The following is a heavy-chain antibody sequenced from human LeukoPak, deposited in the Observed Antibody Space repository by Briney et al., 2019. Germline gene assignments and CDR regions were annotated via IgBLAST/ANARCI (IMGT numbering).Heavy chain of an antibody. J-gene: IGHJ3*02. Sequence: GGSLRLSCAASGFTFTSYWMSWVRQAPGKGLEWVANINQDGSEKNYVDSVKGRFTISRDNAKNSLYLQMNSLRVEDTAVYYCARDLRARAAFDIRGQGKMVTVSS. CDR2: INQDGSEK. CDR3: ARDLRARAAFDI. CDR1: GFTFTSYW. V-gene: IGHV3-7*01.